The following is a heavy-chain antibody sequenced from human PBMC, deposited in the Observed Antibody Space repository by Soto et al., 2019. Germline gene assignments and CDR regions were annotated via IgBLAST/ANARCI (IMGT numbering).Heavy chain of an antibody. V-gene: IGHV3-30-3*01. D-gene: IGHD2-21*02. CDR3: ARYIVVVTATYAFDI. J-gene: IGHJ3*02. CDR2: ISYDGSNK. CDR1: GFTFSSYA. Sequence: QVQLVESGGGVVQSGRSLRLSCAASGFTFSSYAMHWVRQAPGKGLEWVAVISYDGSNKYYADSVKGRFTISRDNSKNPLYLQMNSLRAEDTAVYYCARYIVVVTATYAFDIWGQGTMVTVSS.